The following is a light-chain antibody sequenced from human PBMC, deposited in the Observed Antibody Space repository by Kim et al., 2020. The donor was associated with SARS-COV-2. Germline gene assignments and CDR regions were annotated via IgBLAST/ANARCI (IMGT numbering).Light chain of an antibody. CDR2: EVS. J-gene: IGLJ1*01. Sequence: QSALTQPPSVSGSPGQSVTISCTGSSSDVGSYNRVSWYQQSPGTAPKLMIYEVSNRPSGVPDRFSGSKSANTASLTISGLQAEDEADYYCASYTSSTTYVFGTGTKVTVL. CDR3: ASYTSSTTYV. V-gene: IGLV2-18*02. CDR1: SSDVGSYNR.